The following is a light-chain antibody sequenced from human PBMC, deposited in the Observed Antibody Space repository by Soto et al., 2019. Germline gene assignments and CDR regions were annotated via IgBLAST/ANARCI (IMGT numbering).Light chain of an antibody. J-gene: IGKJ5*01. CDR3: QPYGSSTIS. CDR2: GAS. CDR1: QSVKSSY. V-gene: IGKV3-20*01. Sequence: EIVLTQSPGTLSLSPGERATLSCRASQSVKSSYLAWYQQKPGQAPRLXTYGASRRDTGIPDMFSGTGSGTEFTLTISRLEPEDFAVSYCQPYGSSTISFGQGPGLEIK.